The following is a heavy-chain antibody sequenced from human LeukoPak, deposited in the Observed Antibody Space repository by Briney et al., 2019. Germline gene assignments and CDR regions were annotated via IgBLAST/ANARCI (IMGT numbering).Heavy chain of an antibody. Sequence: SETLSLTCTVSGGFISSSNYYWGWIRQPPGKGLEWFGDIYYIGRTYYNPSLGSRVSISLDTSMNDFSLTLTYVTAADTAVYYCARRRYYDSTGFLDWGRGSLVIVS. CDR2: IYYIGRT. CDR1: GGFISSSNYY. D-gene: IGHD3-22*01. J-gene: IGHJ1*01. V-gene: IGHV4-39*02. CDR3: ARRRYYDSTGFLD.